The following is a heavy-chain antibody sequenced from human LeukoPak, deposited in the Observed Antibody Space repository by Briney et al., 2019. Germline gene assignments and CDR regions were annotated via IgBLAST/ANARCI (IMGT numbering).Heavy chain of an antibody. J-gene: IGHJ3*02. CDR2: INAGTGDT. D-gene: IGHD3-22*01. Sequence: GASVKVSCKASGYTFTSYAMHWVRQAPGQRLEWMGWINAGTGDTKYSQKFQGRVTITRDTSASTAYMELSSLRSEDTAVYYCARERNYDSSGYYHDAFDIWGQGTMVTVSS. V-gene: IGHV1-3*01. CDR3: ARERNYDSSGYYHDAFDI. CDR1: GYTFTSYA.